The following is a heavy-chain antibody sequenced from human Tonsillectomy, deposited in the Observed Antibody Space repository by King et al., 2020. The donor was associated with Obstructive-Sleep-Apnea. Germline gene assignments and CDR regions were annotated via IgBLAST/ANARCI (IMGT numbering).Heavy chain of an antibody. J-gene: IGHJ5*01. V-gene: IGHV3-23*04. CDR3: ARPYYDFWSGYSETWFDS. CDR2: VSGSGGNT. Sequence: DVQLVESGGGLVQPGGSLRLSCAASGFTFNNYAMNWVRKAPGKGLAGVSGVSGSGGNTYYEDAVKGRFTISRDNSKNTLYVQMKSLRAEDTAVYYCARPYYDFWSGYSETWFDSWRQGTLVTVSP. CDR1: GFTFNNYA. D-gene: IGHD3-3*01.